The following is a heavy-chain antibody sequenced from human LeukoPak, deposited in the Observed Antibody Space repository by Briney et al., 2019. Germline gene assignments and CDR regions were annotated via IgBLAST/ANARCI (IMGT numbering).Heavy chain of an antibody. Sequence: GGSLRLSCAASGFTFSSYAMSWVRQAPGKGLEWVSAISGSGGSTYYADSVKGRFTISRDNSKNTLYLQMNSLRAEDTAVYDCAKPGGITFGGVIVTFDYWGQGTLVTVSS. V-gene: IGHV3-23*01. CDR2: ISGSGGST. CDR1: GFTFSSYA. D-gene: IGHD3-16*02. J-gene: IGHJ4*02. CDR3: AKPGGITFGGVIVTFDY.